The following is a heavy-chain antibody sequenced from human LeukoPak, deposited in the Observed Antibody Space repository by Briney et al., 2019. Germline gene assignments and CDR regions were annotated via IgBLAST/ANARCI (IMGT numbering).Heavy chain of an antibody. V-gene: IGHV5-51*01. Sequence: GESLKISCQGSGYSFSTSWIGWVRQMPGKGLEWMGIIYPGDSDTTYSPSFQGQVTISADKSISTAYLQWSSLKASDTAMYYCARRVHRGGSYSSHSDYWGQGTLVTVSS. D-gene: IGHD1-26*01. CDR1: GYSFSTSW. CDR2: IYPGDSDT. CDR3: ARRVHRGGSYSSHSDY. J-gene: IGHJ4*02.